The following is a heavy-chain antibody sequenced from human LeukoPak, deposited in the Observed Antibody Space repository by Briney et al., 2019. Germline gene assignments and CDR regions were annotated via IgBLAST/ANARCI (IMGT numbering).Heavy chain of an antibody. Sequence: GGSLRLSCAAPGFTFSSYAMSWVRQAPGKGLEWVSAISGSGGSTYYAESVKGRFTISRDNSKNTLYLQLNSMRAEDTAVYYCAKAPAMYNWNRPGHNWFDPWGQGTLGTVSS. CDR3: AKAPAMYNWNRPGHNWFDP. CDR1: GFTFSSYA. D-gene: IGHD1/OR15-1a*01. J-gene: IGHJ5*02. CDR2: ISGSGGST. V-gene: IGHV3-23*01.